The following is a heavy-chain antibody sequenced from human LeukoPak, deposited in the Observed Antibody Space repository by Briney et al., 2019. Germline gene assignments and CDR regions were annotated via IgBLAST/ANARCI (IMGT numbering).Heavy chain of an antibody. J-gene: IGHJ4*02. V-gene: IGHV3-30*02. CDR3: ARRSGYYWRYFDY. CDR2: IRYDGSNK. Sequence: PGGSLRLSCAASGFTFSSYGMHWVRQAPGKGLEWVAFIRYDGSNKYYADSVKGRFTISRDNSKNTLYLQMNSLRAEDTAVYYCARRSGYYWRYFDYWGQGTLVTVSS. CDR1: GFTFSSYG. D-gene: IGHD3-22*01.